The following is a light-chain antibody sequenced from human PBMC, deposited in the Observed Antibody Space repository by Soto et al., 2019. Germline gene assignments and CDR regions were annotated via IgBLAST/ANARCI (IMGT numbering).Light chain of an antibody. J-gene: IGKJ5*01. CDR2: AAS. V-gene: IGKV1-9*01. CDR1: QGISSS. Sequence: IQLTQSPSSLSASVGDRVTITCRASQGISSSLAWYQQKPGKAPKLLIYAASTWPTGVPSRFSGSGSGTDFTLTISSLQPEDFATYYCQQHNSYPRTFGQGTRLEIK. CDR3: QQHNSYPRT.